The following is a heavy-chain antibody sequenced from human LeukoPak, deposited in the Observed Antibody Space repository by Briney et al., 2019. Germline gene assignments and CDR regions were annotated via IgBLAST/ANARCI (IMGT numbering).Heavy chain of an antibody. CDR1: AFSFRDFV. D-gene: IGHD3-3*01. Sequence: PGGSLRLSCTASAFSFRDFVVSWVRQAPGKGLEWVGFVRTKADGGTTEYAASVTGRFTISRDDSKFIAHLQMDTLQIEDTAVYYCTRGFAADWGQGALVTVSS. J-gene: IGHJ4*02. CDR2: VRTKADGGTT. V-gene: IGHV3-49*04. CDR3: TRGFAAD.